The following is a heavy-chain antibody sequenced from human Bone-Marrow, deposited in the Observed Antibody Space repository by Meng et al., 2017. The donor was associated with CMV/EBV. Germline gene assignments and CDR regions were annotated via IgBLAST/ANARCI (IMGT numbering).Heavy chain of an antibody. V-gene: IGHV1-18*01. CDR3: AGQTGDHDAFDI. CDR1: GYTFTSYG. J-gene: IGHJ3*02. Sequence: ASVKVSCKASGYTFTSYGISWVRQAPGQGLEWMGWISAYNGNTNYAQKLQGRVTITTDESTSTAYMELSSLRSEDTAVYYCAGQTGDHDAFDIWGQGTMVTVSS. CDR2: ISAYNGNT. D-gene: IGHD7-27*01.